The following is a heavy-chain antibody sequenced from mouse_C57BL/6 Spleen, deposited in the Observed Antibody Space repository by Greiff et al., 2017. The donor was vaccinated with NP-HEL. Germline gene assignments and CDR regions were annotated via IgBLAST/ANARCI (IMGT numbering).Heavy chain of an antibody. Sequence: VQLQQSVAELVRPGASVTLSCKASASTFTDYEMHCVKQTPVPGLEWIGAIDPETGGTAYNQKFKGKAILTADKSSSTAYMELRSLTSEDSAVYYCTRSDGYYRKTWFAYWGQGTLVTVSA. J-gene: IGHJ3*01. CDR2: IDPETGGT. D-gene: IGHD2-3*01. CDR3: TRSDGYYRKTWFAY. V-gene: IGHV1-15*01. CDR1: ASTFTDYE.